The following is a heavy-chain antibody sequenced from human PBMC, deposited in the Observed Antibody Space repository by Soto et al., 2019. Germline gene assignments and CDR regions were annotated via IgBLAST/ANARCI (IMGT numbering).Heavy chain of an antibody. D-gene: IGHD6-19*01. CDR3: AIERLGPPLLEC. CDR1: LYTLTHYG. Sequence: VSCLPSLYTLTHYGISRVQQAPGQGLEWMGGISAYNGNTNYAQKLQARVTMTTDTSTSPASMQLRSLSSDDTAVCYVAIERLGPPLLECRGPGTLV. V-gene: IGHV1-18*01. CDR2: ISAYNGNT. J-gene: IGHJ4*01.